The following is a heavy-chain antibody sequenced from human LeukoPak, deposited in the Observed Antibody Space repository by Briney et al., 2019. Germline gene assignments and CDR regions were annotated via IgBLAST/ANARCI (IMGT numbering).Heavy chain of an antibody. Sequence: GESLKISCKGSGYSFTNFWIGWVRQMPGKGVEWMGIIYPGDSDTRYSPSFQGQITISADKSISTAYLQWSSLKASDTAMYYCARGPLLNYYDSSNYFHYWGQGTLVTVSS. J-gene: IGHJ4*02. CDR1: GYSFTNFW. V-gene: IGHV5-51*01. CDR3: ARGPLLNYYDSSNYFHY. D-gene: IGHD3-22*01. CDR2: IYPGDSDT.